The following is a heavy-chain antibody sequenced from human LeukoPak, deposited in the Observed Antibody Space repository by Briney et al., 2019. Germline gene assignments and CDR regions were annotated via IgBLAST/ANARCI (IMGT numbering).Heavy chain of an antibody. D-gene: IGHD3-22*01. J-gene: IGHJ4*02. Sequence: GGSLRLSCAASGFTFSSYWMSWVRQAPGKGLEWVANIKKDGSEKYYVDSVKGRFTISRDNAKKSLYLQMNSLRAEDTAVYYCARDYDSSGRAFDYWGQGTLVTVSS. CDR3: ARDYDSSGRAFDY. CDR1: GFTFSSYW. V-gene: IGHV3-7*01. CDR2: IKKDGSEK.